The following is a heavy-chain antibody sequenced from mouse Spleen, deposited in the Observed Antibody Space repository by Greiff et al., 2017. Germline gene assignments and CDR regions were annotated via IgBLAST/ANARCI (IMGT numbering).Heavy chain of an antibody. CDR1: GFTFSDYG. CDR2: ISNLAYSI. CDR3: AREGSTMITLDY. Sequence: EVKVVESGGGLVKPGGSLKLSCAASGFTFSDYGMAWVRQAPGKGPEWVAFISNLAYSIYYADTVTGRFTISRENAKNTLYLEMSSLRSEDTAMYYCAREGSTMITLDYWGQGTTLTVSS. V-gene: IGHV5-15*02. J-gene: IGHJ2*01. D-gene: IGHD2-4*01.